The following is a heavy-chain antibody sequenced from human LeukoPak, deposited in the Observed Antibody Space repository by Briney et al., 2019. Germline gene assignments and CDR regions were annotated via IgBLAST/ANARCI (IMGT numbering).Heavy chain of an antibody. Sequence: SETLSLTCTVSGGSISSGSYYWSWIRQPAGKGLEWIGRIYTSGSTNYNPSLKSRVTISVDTPKNRFSLKLNSVTAADTAVYYCARDSSSPRVKYFQHWGQGTLVTVSS. CDR1: GGSISSGSYY. J-gene: IGHJ1*01. CDR3: ARDSSSPRVKYFQH. CDR2: IYTSGST. V-gene: IGHV4-61*02. D-gene: IGHD6-6*01.